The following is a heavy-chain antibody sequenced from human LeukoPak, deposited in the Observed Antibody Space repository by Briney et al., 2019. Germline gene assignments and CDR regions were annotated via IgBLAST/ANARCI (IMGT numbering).Heavy chain of an antibody. CDR3: ASSRESYYDILTGYYTPYYFDY. CDR2: IYHSGST. D-gene: IGHD3-9*01. J-gene: IGHJ4*02. Sequence: SETLSLTCAVSGGSISSGGYSWSWIRQPPGKGLECIGYIYHSGSTYYNPSLKSRVTISVDRSKNQFSLKLSSVTAADTAVYYCASSRESYYDILTGYYTPYYFDYWGQGTLVTVSS. V-gene: IGHV4-30-2*01. CDR1: GGSISSGGYS.